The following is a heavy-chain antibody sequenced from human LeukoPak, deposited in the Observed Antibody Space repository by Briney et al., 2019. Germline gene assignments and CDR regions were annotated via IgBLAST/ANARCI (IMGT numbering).Heavy chain of an antibody. CDR1: GFTFSSYW. D-gene: IGHD5-24*01. CDR2: INSDGSST. CDR3: AREGIRTGRDGYYDY. J-gene: IGHJ4*02. Sequence: PGGSLRLSCAASGFTFSSYWMHWVRQAPGKGLVWVSRINSDGSSTSYADSVKGRFTISRDNSKNTLYLQMNSLRAEDTAVYYCAREGIRTGRDGYYDYWGQGTLVTVSS. V-gene: IGHV3-74*01.